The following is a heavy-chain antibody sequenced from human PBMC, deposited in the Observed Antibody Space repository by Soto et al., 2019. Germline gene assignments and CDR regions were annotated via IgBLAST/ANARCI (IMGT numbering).Heavy chain of an antibody. CDR2: IYHGGAS. V-gene: IGHV4-38-2*01. CDR3: ARGHVMVVAGSSLDY. J-gene: IGHJ4*01. CDR1: AYSLSSGSY. D-gene: IGHD6-19*01. Sequence: SQTLSLACAVSAYSLSSGSYWGGSRQPPGKGAGGIASIYHGGASLYNPSLKSRASISVDTSKNHYSLKLKSVTAADTAVYYCARGHVMVVAGSSLDYWGPGTLVTVSS.